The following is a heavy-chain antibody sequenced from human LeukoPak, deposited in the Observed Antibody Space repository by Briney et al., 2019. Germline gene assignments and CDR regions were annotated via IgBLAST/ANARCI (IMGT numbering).Heavy chain of an antibody. CDR1: GFTFSNYG. J-gene: IGHJ3*02. CDR2: ISWNSGSI. V-gene: IGHV3-9*01. D-gene: IGHD6-19*01. Sequence: GGSLRLSCAASGFTFSNYGMAWVRQAPGKGLEWVSGISWNSGSIGYADSVKGRFTISRDNAKNSLYLQMNSLRAEDTALYYCAKDFSSGWPSDAFDIWGQGTMVTVSS. CDR3: AKDFSSGWPSDAFDI.